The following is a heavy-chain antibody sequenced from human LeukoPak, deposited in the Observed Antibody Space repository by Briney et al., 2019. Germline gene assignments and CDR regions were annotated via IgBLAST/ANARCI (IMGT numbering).Heavy chain of an antibody. CDR1: GYTFSSYD. D-gene: IGHD2-15*01. CDR3: ARGRKYCSGGSCRSRYYYYMDV. V-gene: IGHV1-8*01. CDR2: MNPNSGNI. J-gene: IGHJ6*03. Sequence: ASVKVSCGTSGYTFSSYDINWVRQATGQGLEWMGWMNPNSGNIRYAQKFQGRVTMTRNTSISTAYMELSSLRSEDTAVYYCARGRKYCSGGSCRSRYYYYMDVWGKGTTVTISS.